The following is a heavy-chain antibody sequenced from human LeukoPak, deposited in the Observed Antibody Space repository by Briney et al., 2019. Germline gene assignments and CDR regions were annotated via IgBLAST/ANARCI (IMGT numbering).Heavy chain of an antibody. J-gene: IGHJ4*02. CDR1: RFTFSTHA. V-gene: IGHV3-23*01. Sequence: PGGSLRLSCTAARFTFSTHAMSLGRQAPGQGLEWVSSISGSGDTTYYTGSVKGRFTISRDNSKNALYLQMSSLRAEDTAVYYCEKSQRNDQQVVQRIDYWGQGTLVTV. CDR2: ISGSGDTT. D-gene: IGHD2-2*01. CDR3: EKSQRNDQQVVQRIDY.